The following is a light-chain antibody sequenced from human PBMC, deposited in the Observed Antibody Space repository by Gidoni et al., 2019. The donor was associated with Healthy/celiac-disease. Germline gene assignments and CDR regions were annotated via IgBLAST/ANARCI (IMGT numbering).Light chain of an antibody. CDR2: QDN. J-gene: IGLJ1*01. CDR3: LAWDSSTGV. CDR1: KLGDKY. V-gene: IGLV3-1*01. Sequence: SYELTQAPSVSVSPGQTASITCSGDKLGDKYACWYQQKPGQSPVLVIYQDNKRPSGIPERFSGSNSGNTATLTISGTQAMDEADYYCLAWDSSTGVFGTGTKVTVL.